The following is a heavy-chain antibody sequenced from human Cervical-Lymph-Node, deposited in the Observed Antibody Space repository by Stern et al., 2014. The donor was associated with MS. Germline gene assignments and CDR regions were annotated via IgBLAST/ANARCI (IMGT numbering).Heavy chain of an antibody. V-gene: IGHV4-59*01. D-gene: IGHD6-19*01. CDR3: ARAHSSGLLDY. CDR1: GGSISSYY. J-gene: IGHJ4*02. Sequence: VQLQESGPGLVKPSETLSLTCTVSGGSISSYYWSWIRQPPGKGLEWIGYIYYSGSTNYNPSLKSRVTISVDTSKNQFSLKLSSVTAADTAVYYCARAHSSGLLDYWGQGTLVTVSS. CDR2: IYYSGST.